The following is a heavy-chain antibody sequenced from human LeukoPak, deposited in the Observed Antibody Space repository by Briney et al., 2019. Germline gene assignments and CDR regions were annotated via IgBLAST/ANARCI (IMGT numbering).Heavy chain of an antibody. V-gene: IGHV3-48*04. J-gene: IGHJ3*02. Sequence: PGGSLRLSCAASGFTFSSYSMNWVRQAPGKGLEWVSYISSSSSTIYYADSVKGRFTISRDNAKNSLYLQMNSLRAEDTAVYYCAREWFSDAFDIWGQGTMVTVSS. D-gene: IGHD3-10*01. CDR3: AREWFSDAFDI. CDR1: GFTFSSYS. CDR2: ISSSSSTI.